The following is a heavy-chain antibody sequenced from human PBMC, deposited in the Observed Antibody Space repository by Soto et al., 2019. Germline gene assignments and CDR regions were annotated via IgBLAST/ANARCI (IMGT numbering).Heavy chain of an antibody. D-gene: IGHD3-10*01. J-gene: IGHJ6*03. CDR3: AREGIWFGELLSGPGAFAAGPYYSYYIDV. Sequence: SETLSLTCTVSGDSVSSDGYYWSWLRQHPGKGLEWIGDIYYSGSTSYHPSLKSRVTISVDTSKNQLSLKLSSVTAADTAVYYCAREGIWFGELLSGPGAFAAGPYYSYYIDVWGKGTTVTVSS. CDR1: GDSVSSDGYY. V-gene: IGHV4-31*02. CDR2: IYYSGST.